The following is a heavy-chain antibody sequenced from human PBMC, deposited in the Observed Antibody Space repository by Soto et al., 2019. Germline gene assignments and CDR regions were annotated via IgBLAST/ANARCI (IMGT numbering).Heavy chain of an antibody. J-gene: IGHJ4*02. D-gene: IGHD6-6*01. V-gene: IGHV4-34*01. CDR3: TRDRPGPQHYFDY. CDR2: INHSGST. CDR1: GGSFSGYS. Sequence: PSETLSLTCAVYGGSFSGYSWTWIRQPPGTGLEWIGEINHSGSTNYNPSLKSRVAISVDTSKNQFSLKLTSVTAADTAVYYCTRDRPGPQHYFDYWGQGNMVTVSS.